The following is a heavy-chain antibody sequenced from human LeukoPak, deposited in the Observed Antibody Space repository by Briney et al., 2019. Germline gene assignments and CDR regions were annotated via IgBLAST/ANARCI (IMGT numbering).Heavy chain of an antibody. J-gene: IGHJ4*02. CDR1: GYTLTEFS. CDR3: ARGRWELKYYFDY. V-gene: IGHV1-24*01. D-gene: IGHD1-26*01. CDR2: FDPEDGKT. Sequence: GASVKVSCKVSGYTLTEFSMHWVRQAPGKGLEWMGGFDPEDGKTIYAQELQGRVTMTKDTSTDTAYMELSSLRSEDTAVYYCARGRWELKYYFDYWGQGTLVTVSS.